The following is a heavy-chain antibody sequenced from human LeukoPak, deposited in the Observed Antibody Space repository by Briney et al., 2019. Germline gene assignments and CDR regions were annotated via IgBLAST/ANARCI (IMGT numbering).Heavy chain of an antibody. CDR3: AKSPYGLGTYAIAGDY. V-gene: IGHV3-74*01. D-gene: IGHD3-10*01. J-gene: IGHJ4*02. Sequence: GGSLRLSCAASGFTFSSYWMHWVRQAPGKGLVWVSRIDSDGSSTIYADSAKGRFTISRDNSKSTLYLQMNTLRAEDTAVYYCAKSPYGLGTYAIAGDYWGRGTLVTVSS. CDR1: GFTFSSYW. CDR2: IDSDGSST.